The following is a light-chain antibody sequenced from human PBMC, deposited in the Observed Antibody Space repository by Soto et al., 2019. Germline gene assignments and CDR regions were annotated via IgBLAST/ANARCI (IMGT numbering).Light chain of an antibody. J-gene: IGKJ5*01. V-gene: IGKV3-15*01. CDR2: GAS. CDR1: QSVSSN. Sequence: MPRYPGTLPLFSGETFTLSCSASQSVSSNLAWYQQKPGQAPRLLIYGASTRATGIPARFSGSGSGTEFTLTISSLQSEAFAVYYCQRYNHWPTITFGQGTRLEIK. CDR3: QRYNHWPTIT.